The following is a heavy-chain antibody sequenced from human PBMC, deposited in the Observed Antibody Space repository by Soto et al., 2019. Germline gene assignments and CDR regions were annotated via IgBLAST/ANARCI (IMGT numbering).Heavy chain of an antibody. Sequence: GGSLRISCAASGFTFSSYAMSWVRQAPGKGLEWVAVISYDGSNKYYADSVKGRFTISRDNSKNTLYLQMNSLRAEDTAVYYCAKEAAEYNGAFDIWGQGTMVTVSS. CDR2: ISYDGSNK. D-gene: IGHD1-20*01. J-gene: IGHJ3*02. CDR1: GFTFSSYA. V-gene: IGHV3-30*18. CDR3: AKEAAEYNGAFDI.